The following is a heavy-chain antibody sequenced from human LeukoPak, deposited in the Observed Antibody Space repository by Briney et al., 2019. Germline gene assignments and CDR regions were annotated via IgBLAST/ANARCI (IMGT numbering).Heavy chain of an antibody. CDR3: AKAVGDSSGYYPFDY. D-gene: IGHD3-22*01. J-gene: IGHJ4*02. CDR2: IWYDGSKK. V-gene: IGHV3-30*02. Sequence: GGSLRLSCAASGFIFNNAWMGWVRQAPGKGLEWVAIIWYDGSKKYYADSVKGRFTISRDNAKNSLYLQMNSLRAEDTALYYCAKAVGDSSGYYPFDYWGQGTLVTVSS. CDR1: GFIFNNAW.